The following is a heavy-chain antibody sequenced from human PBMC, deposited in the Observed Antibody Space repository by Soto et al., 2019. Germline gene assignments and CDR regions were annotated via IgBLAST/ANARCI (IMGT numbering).Heavy chain of an antibody. CDR3: ARGGTLLDDYGDAYYYYYMDV. V-gene: IGHV4-34*01. Sequence: QVQLQQWGAGLLKPSETLSLTCAVYGGSFSGYYWSWIRQPPGKGLEWIGEINHSGSTNYNPSLKSRVTISVDTSKNQFSLKLSSVTAADTAVYYCARGGTLLDDYGDAYYYYYMDVWGKGTTVTVSS. D-gene: IGHD4-17*01. CDR2: INHSGST. J-gene: IGHJ6*03. CDR1: GGSFSGYY.